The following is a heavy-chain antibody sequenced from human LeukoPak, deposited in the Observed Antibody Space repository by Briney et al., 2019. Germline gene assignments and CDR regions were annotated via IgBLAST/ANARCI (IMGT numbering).Heavy chain of an antibody. Sequence: PSETLSLTCSVSGGSISSGGYYWIWIRQHPGKGLEWIGYIYYSGSTNYNPSLKSRVTISVDTSKNQFSLKLSSVTAADTAVYYCASSPGYCSSTSCYKTYYFDYWGQGTLVTVSS. CDR3: ASSPGYCSSTSCYKTYYFDY. D-gene: IGHD2-2*02. V-gene: IGHV4-61*08. J-gene: IGHJ4*02. CDR2: IYYSGST. CDR1: GGSISSGGYY.